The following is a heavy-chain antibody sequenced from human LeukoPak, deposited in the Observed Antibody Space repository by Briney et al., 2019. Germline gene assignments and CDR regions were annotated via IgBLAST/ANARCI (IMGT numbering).Heavy chain of an antibody. CDR3: AKQVYGSGRPRYGMDV. J-gene: IGHJ6*02. D-gene: IGHD3-10*01. CDR1: GFTFSSYS. V-gene: IGHV3-21*04. Sequence: GGSLRLSCAASGFTFSSYSMNWVRQAPGKGLEWVSSISSSSSYIYYADSVKGRFTISRDNSKNTLYLQMNSLRAEDTAVYYCAKQVYGSGRPRYGMDVWGQGTTVTVSS. CDR2: ISSSSSYI.